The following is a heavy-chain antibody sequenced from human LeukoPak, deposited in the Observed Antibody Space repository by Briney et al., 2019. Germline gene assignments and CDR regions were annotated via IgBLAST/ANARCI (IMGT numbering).Heavy chain of an antibody. CDR2: INPNSGGT. CDR1: GYTFSGYY. Sequence: ASVKVSCKASGYTFSGYYMHWVRQAPGQGLEWMGWINPNSGGTKYAQKFQGRVTMTRDTSISTAYMELSRLRSDDTAVYYCARSPRADWYFDLWGRGTLVTVSS. CDR3: ARSPRADWYFDL. V-gene: IGHV1-2*02. J-gene: IGHJ2*01.